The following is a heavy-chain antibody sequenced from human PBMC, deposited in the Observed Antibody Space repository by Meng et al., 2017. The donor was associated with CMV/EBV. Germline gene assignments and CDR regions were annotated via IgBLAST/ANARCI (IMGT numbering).Heavy chain of an antibody. CDR3: ARVWDSGCDY. Sequence: QAQLQQWVAGLLKPSETLALTCAFYGGSFSGYYWSWIRQPPGKGLEWIGEINHSESTNYNPSLKSRVTISVDTSKNQFSLKLSSVTAADTAVYYCARVWDSGCDYWGQGTLVTVSS. CDR1: GGSFSGYY. CDR2: INHSEST. D-gene: IGHD3-22*01. J-gene: IGHJ4*02. V-gene: IGHV4-34*01.